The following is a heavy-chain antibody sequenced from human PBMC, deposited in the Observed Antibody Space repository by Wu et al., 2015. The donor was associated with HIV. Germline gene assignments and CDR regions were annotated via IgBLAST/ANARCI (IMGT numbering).Heavy chain of an antibody. D-gene: IGHD6-13*01. CDR2: ISTYNGNR. J-gene: IGHJ3*02. CDR3: ARRIAAAADAFDI. Sequence: HVHLVQSGAEVKKPGASVKVSCKASGYRFTSHGISWVRQAPGQGLEWMGWISTYNGNRNYVQKFQGRVTMTTDTSTNTAYMELRGLRSDDTAIYYCARRIAAAADAFDIWGQGTMVTVSS. CDR1: GYRFTSHG. V-gene: IGHV1-18*01.